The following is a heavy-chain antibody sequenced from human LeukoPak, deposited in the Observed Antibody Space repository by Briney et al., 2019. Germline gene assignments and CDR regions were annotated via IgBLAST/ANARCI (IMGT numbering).Heavy chain of an antibody. D-gene: IGHD3-10*01. CDR1: GGSISSGSYY. CDR2: IYTSGST. V-gene: IGHV4-61*02. J-gene: IGHJ4*02. Sequence: SETLSLTCTVSGGSISSGSYYRSWIRQPAGKGLEWIGRIYTSGSTNYNPSLESRVTISVDTSRKQFSLRLNSVTAADTAVYFCARIYAGGSFFDYWGQGTLVTVSS. CDR3: ARIYAGGSFFDY.